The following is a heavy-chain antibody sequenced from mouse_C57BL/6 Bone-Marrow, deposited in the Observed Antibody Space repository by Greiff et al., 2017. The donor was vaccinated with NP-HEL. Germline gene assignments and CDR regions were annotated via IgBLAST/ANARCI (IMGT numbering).Heavy chain of an antibody. Sequence: VQLQQSGAELVRPGASVKLSCTASGFNIKDDYMHWVKQRPEQGLEWIGWIDPENGDTEYASKFQGKATITADPSSNTAYLQLSSLTSEDTAVYYCTTEGFITTVVDYWGQGTTLTVSS. CDR3: TTEGFITTVVDY. J-gene: IGHJ2*01. D-gene: IGHD1-1*01. CDR2: IDPENGDT. CDR1: GFNIKDDY. V-gene: IGHV14-4*01.